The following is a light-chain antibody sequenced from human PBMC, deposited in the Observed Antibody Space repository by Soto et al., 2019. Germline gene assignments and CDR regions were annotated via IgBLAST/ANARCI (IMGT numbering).Light chain of an antibody. Sequence: EIVWTQSPGTLSLSPGERSTLSGRGSPSVSGNYLASYQQKPGQAPRLLMSGASNRDTGIPDGFTGSGSGTDFTLTISRLEPEDFAVYYCHQYGSSPPTFGQGTKLEIK. CDR3: HQYGSSPPT. CDR1: PSVSGNY. CDR2: GAS. J-gene: IGKJ1*01. V-gene: IGKV3-20*01.